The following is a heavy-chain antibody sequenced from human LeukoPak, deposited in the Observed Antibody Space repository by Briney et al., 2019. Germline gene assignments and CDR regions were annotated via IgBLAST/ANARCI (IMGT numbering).Heavy chain of an antibody. CDR3: AGGGTKQPSDVFDI. CDR1: GGTFSSYA. V-gene: IGHV1-69*06. Sequence: ASVKVSCKASGGTFSSYAISWVRQAPAQGLEWMGGIIPIFGTANYAQKFQGRVTMTRDTSITTAYMELSRLRSDDTAVYYCAGGGTKQPSDVFDIWGQGTMVTVSS. D-gene: IGHD1-26*01. J-gene: IGHJ3*02. CDR2: IIPIFGTA.